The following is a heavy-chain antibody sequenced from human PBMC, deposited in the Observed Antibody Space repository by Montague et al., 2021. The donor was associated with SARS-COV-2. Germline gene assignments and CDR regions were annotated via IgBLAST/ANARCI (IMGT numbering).Heavy chain of an antibody. CDR2: INHSGST. Sequence: SETLSLTCAVYGGSFSGYYWSWIRQPPGKGLEWIGEINHSGSTTYNPSLKSRVTISVDTSKNQFSLKLSSVTAADTAVYYCARGPSETIIGVVVPLYYYMDVWGKGTTVTVSS. V-gene: IGHV4-34*01. CDR3: ARGPSETIIGVVVPLYYYMDV. J-gene: IGHJ6*03. D-gene: IGHD3-22*01. CDR1: GGSFSGYY.